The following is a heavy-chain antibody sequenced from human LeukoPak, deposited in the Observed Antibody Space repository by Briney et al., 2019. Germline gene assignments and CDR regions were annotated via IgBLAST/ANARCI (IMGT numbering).Heavy chain of an antibody. CDR2: IYYSGST. Sequence: MTSETLSLTCTVSGGSISSYYWSWIRQPPGKGLEWIGYIYYSGSTNYNPSLKSRVTISVDTSKNQFSLKLSSVTAADTAVYYCARDNSAMIVVDIGFDPWGQGTLVTVSS. D-gene: IGHD3-22*01. J-gene: IGHJ5*02. CDR3: ARDNSAMIVVDIGFDP. V-gene: IGHV4-59*12. CDR1: GGSISSYY.